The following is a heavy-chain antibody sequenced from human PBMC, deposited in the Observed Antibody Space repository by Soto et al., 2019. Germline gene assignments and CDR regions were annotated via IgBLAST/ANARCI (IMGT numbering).Heavy chain of an antibody. V-gene: IGHV4-39*01. CDR1: GGSISSSSYY. Sequence: SSETLSLTCTVSGGSISSSSYYWGWIRQPPGKGLEWIGSIYYSGSTYYNPSLKSRVTISVDTSKNLFSLKLSSVTAADTAVYYCARRVPETYYYDSSGYYLDYWGQGTLVTVS. CDR3: ARRVPETYYYDSSGYYLDY. CDR2: IYYSGST. D-gene: IGHD3-22*01. J-gene: IGHJ4*02.